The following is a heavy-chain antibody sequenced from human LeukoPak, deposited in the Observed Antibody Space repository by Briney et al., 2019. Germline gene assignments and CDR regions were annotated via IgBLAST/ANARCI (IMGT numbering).Heavy chain of an antibody. Sequence: GGSLRLSCATSGFSFNNDWMDWVRQAPGKGLEWVANINQDGSEKNCLDSVKGRFTISRDNAQNSLYLQMNGLRAEDTAVYYCARVGAPHDYWGQGTLVTVSS. CDR2: INQDGSEK. CDR3: ARVGAPHDY. CDR1: GFSFNNDW. V-gene: IGHV3-7*01. D-gene: IGHD3-16*01. J-gene: IGHJ4*02.